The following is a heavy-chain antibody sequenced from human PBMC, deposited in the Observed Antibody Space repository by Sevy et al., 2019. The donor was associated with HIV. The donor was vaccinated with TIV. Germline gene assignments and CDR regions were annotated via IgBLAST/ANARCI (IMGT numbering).Heavy chain of an antibody. J-gene: IGHJ6*02. CDR3: ARGDKALDRRKFQTIYHYALDV. V-gene: IGHV1-69*13. CDR1: GGTCSQFP. D-gene: IGHD2-2*03. Sequence: ASLKVSCKASGGTCSQFPISGVRQAPGQGLEWMGGIIPIFATVNYSGKFQGRVTITADEPTSTGYMELSSLRSEDTAIYFCARGDKALDRRKFQTIYHYALDVWGQGTPVTVSS. CDR2: IIPIFATV.